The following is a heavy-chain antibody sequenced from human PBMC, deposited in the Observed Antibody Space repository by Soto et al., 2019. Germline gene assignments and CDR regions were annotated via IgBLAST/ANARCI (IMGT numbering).Heavy chain of an antibody. V-gene: IGHV1-3*05. CDR3: ARVSGWYFLDY. CDR1: GYTFTSYA. D-gene: IGHD6-19*01. Sequence: QVRLVQSGAEEKKPGSSVKVSCKASGYTFTSYAMHWVRQAPGQRLEWMGWINAGNGNTKYSQKFQGRVTFTRDTSASTAYMELSSLRSEDTAVYYCARVSGWYFLDYWGQGTLVTVSS. J-gene: IGHJ4*02. CDR2: INAGNGNT.